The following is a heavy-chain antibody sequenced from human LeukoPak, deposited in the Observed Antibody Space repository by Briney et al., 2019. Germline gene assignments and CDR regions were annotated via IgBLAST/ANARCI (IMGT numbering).Heavy chain of an antibody. CDR3: ARGRYSYGLISPGGSVQGDY. D-gene: IGHD5-18*01. Sequence: ASVKVSCKASGYTFTSYDINWVRQATGQGLEWMGWMNPNSSNTGYAQKFQGRVTMTRNTSISTAYMGLSSLRSEDTAVYYCARGRYSYGLISPGGSVQGDYWGQGTLVTVSS. CDR1: GYTFTSYD. V-gene: IGHV1-8*01. CDR2: MNPNSSNT. J-gene: IGHJ4*02.